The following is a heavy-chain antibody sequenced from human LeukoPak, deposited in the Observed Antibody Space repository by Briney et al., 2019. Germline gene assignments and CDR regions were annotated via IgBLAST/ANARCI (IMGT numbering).Heavy chain of an antibody. CDR2: ISYDGRIK. J-gene: IGHJ3*02. V-gene: IGHV3-30*04. Sequence: PGGSLRLSCAASGFTFSSYAMHWVRQAPGKGLEWVAAISYDGRIKNYADSVKGRFTISRDNSKNTMYLQMNSLKPEDTAVYYCARVTTVIPDAFDIWGQGTMVTVSS. CDR3: ARVTTVIPDAFDI. CDR1: GFTFSSYA. D-gene: IGHD4-17*01.